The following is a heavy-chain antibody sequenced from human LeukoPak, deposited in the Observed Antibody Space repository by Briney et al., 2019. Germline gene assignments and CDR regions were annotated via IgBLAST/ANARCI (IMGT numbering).Heavy chain of an antibody. V-gene: IGHV4-30-4*01. Sequence: SETLSLTCTVSGGSISSGDYYWSWIRQPPGKGLEWIGYIYYSGSTYYNPSLKSRVTISVDTSKNQFSLKLSSVTAADTAVYYCAREREGYCSSTSCSYFDYWGQGTLVTVSS. CDR3: AREREGYCSSTSCSYFDY. CDR1: GGSISSGDYY. D-gene: IGHD2-2*01. J-gene: IGHJ4*02. CDR2: IYYSGST.